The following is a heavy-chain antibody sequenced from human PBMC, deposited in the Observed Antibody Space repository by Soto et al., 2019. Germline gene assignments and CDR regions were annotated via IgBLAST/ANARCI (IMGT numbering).Heavy chain of an antibody. D-gene: IGHD2-15*01. CDR1: GFIFSDYY. CDR3: VRMAYCSGGYCYSGHHYYYSGLDV. Sequence: GRSLTLSCAASGFIFSDYYMTWIRQSPGKGLEWVSCITSSGSLIYYADSVKGRFTISRDNAKNSLYLKMNSLRAEDTAVYYCVRMAYCSGGYCYSGHHYYYSGLDVCGQGTTVTVSS. V-gene: IGHV3-11*01. CDR2: ITSSGSLI. J-gene: IGHJ6*02.